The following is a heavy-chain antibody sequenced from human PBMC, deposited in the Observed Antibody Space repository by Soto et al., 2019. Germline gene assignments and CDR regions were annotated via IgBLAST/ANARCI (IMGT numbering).Heavy chain of an antibody. Sequence: SVKVSCKASGGTFSSYAISWVRQAPGQGLEWMGGIIPIFGTANFAQKFQGRVTITADESTSTAYMELSSLRSEDTAVYYCARDLGPITMVRGVTDYYYYGMDVWGQGTTVTVSS. CDR3: ARDLGPITMVRGVTDYYYYGMDV. V-gene: IGHV1-69*13. CDR1: GGTFSSYA. J-gene: IGHJ6*02. D-gene: IGHD3-10*01. CDR2: IIPIFGTA.